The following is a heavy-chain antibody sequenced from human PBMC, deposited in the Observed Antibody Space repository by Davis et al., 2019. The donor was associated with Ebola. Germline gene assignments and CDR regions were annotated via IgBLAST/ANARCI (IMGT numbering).Heavy chain of an antibody. V-gene: IGHV3-74*01. Sequence: GESLKISCAVPGFPFSNYWMHWVRQAPGKGLMWVSRVNHEGSSTTYADSVKGRFTISRDNAKNTLYLQMNSLRAEDSAVYYCASQGFRQSRDYWGQGTLVTVSP. J-gene: IGHJ4*01. CDR3: ASQGFRQSRDY. CDR1: GFPFSNYW. CDR2: VNHEGSST. D-gene: IGHD3-3*01.